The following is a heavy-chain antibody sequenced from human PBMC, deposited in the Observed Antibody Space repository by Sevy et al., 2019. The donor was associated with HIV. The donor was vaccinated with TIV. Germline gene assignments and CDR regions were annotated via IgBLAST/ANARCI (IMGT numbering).Heavy chain of an antibody. CDR3: ARERDENSSGWSVPFDN. D-gene: IGHD6-19*01. J-gene: IGHJ4*02. CDR2: IWYDGIKK. CDR1: GFSFSTYG. Sequence: GGSLRLSCATSGFSFSTYGMHWVRQAPGKGLEWVAGIWYDGIKKQYADSVKGRFTISRDNSKNTMYLQMNSLRVEDTALFYCARERDENSSGWSVPFDNWGQGTLVTVSS. V-gene: IGHV3-33*01.